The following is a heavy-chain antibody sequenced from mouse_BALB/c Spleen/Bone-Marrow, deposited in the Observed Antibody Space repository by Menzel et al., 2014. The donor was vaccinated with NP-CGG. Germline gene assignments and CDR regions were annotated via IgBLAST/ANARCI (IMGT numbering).Heavy chain of an antibody. V-gene: IGHV1-67*01. CDR2: ISTYSGNT. Sequence: VQLQQSGPELVRPGVSVKISCKGSGYTFTDYVMHWVKQSHAKSLEWIGVISTYSGNTNYNQKFKGKATMTVDKSSSTAYMELARLTSEDSAIYYCARSGYGYDWFAYWGQGTLVTVSA. CDR1: GYTFTDYV. CDR3: ARSGYGYDWFAY. J-gene: IGHJ3*01. D-gene: IGHD2-2*01.